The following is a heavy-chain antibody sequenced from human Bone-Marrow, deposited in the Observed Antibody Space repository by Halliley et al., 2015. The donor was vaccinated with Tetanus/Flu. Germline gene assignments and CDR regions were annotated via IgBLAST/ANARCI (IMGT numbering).Heavy chain of an antibody. CDR3: ATSRGYLDY. V-gene: IGHV4-31*03. CDR2: IYYSGGT. CDR1: GGSVSNNRYY. Sequence: LRLSCTVSGGSVSNNRYYWSWIRQHPGRGLEWLGYIYYSGGTYYNPSLKSRLSISVDTSKNQFSLKLSSVTAADTAVYFCATSRGYLDYWGQGTLVTVSS. D-gene: IGHD3-16*02. J-gene: IGHJ4*02.